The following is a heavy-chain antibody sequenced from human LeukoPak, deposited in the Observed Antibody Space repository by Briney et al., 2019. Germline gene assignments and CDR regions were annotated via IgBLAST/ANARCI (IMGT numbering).Heavy chain of an antibody. V-gene: IGHV3-21*01. Sequence: PGRSLRLSCAASGFTFSSYTMNWVRQAPGKGLEWVSSISSSSSYIYYADSVKGRFTISRDNTKNSLYLQMNSLRAEDTGVYYCARGYCSGGLCYFADYWGQGTLVTVSS. J-gene: IGHJ4*02. CDR2: ISSSSSYI. CDR1: GFTFSSYT. CDR3: ARGYCSGGLCYFADY. D-gene: IGHD2-15*01.